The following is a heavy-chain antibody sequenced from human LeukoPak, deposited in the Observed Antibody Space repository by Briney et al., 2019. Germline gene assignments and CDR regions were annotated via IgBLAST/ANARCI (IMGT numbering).Heavy chain of an antibody. CDR1: GFTFSDHA. Sequence: PGESLRLSCAASGFTFSDHALSWVRQTPGKGLESVSSISAGGDRTHYADSAKGRFTISRDNSMNTLYLQMNNVRAEDAAIYFCARRGSEWNSYFYPMDVWGQGTTVTVSS. CDR3: ARRGSEWNSYFYPMDV. CDR2: ISAGGDRT. V-gene: IGHV3-23*01. D-gene: IGHD3-3*01. J-gene: IGHJ6*02.